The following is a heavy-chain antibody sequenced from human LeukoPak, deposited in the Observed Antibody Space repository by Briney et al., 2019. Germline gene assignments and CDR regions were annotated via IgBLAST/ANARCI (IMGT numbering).Heavy chain of an antibody. D-gene: IGHD1-1*01. CDR1: GGSISSSSYY. CDR2: IYYSGST. Sequence: SETLSLTCTVSGGSISSSSYYWGWIRQPPGKGLEWIVSIYYSGSTYYNPSLKSRVTISVDTSKNQFSLKLSSVTAADTAVYYCARELLERGLYWGQGTLVTVSS. CDR3: ARELLERGLY. V-gene: IGHV4-39*02. J-gene: IGHJ4*02.